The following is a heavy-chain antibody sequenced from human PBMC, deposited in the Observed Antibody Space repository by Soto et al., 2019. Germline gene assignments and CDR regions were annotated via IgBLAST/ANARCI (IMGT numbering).Heavy chain of an antibody. D-gene: IGHD4-17*01. J-gene: IGHJ4*02. CDR3: AKGAMTTYLRTWSDY. CDR2: ISGSGDST. V-gene: IGHV3-23*01. CDR1: GFTFSSYA. Sequence: GGSLRLSCAASGFTFSSYAMHWVRQAPAKGLEWVSVISGSGDSTSYADSVKGRFTMSRDNSKNMVYLQMNSLRAEDTAAYYCAKGAMTTYLRTWSDYWGQGTLVTVSS.